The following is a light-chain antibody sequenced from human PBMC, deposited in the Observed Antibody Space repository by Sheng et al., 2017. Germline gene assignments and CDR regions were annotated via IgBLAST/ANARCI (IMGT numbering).Light chain of an antibody. CDR1: QDISNH. CDR2: DAS. CDR3: QQYDNLHWT. Sequence: DIQMTQSPSSLSASVGDRVTITCQASQDISNHLNWYQQKPGKAPKLLMYDASNLEPGVPTRFSGSRYGTDFILTISSLQPEDIATYYCQQYDNLHWTFGQGTKVEIK. J-gene: IGKJ1*01. V-gene: IGKV1-33*01.